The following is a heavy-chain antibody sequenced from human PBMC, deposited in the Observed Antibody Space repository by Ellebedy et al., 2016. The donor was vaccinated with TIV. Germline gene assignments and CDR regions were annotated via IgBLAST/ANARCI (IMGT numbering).Heavy chain of an antibody. CDR1: GFTFSSYS. CDR2: ISSSSSTI. CDR3: AILRWSPTR. Sequence: GESLKISCAASGFTFSSYSMNWVRQAPGKGLEWVSYISSSSSTIYYADSVKGRFTISRDNAKNSLYLQMNSLRDEDTAVYYCAILRWSPTRWGQGTLVTVSS. D-gene: IGHD4-23*01. J-gene: IGHJ4*02. V-gene: IGHV3-48*02.